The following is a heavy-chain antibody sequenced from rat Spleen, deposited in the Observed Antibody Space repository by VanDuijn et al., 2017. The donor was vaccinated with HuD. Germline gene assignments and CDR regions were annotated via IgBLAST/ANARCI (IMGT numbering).Heavy chain of an antibody. Sequence: QVQLKESGPGLVQPSQTLSLTCTVFGFSLISYGVSWGRQPPGKGLEWKGGIWGDGSTNYNSDLKSRLCISRDTFKNQVFLTMSSLQTEDTATYYCAREMGIPRDYWGQGVMVTVSS. J-gene: IGHJ2*01. V-gene: IGHV2-13*01. CDR3: AREMGIPRDY. D-gene: IGHD1-7*01. CDR2: IWGDGST. CDR1: GFSLISYG.